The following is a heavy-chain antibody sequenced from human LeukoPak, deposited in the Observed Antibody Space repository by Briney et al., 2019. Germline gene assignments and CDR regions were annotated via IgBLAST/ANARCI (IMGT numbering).Heavy chain of an antibody. CDR2: IYTSGST. V-gene: IGHV4-4*09. D-gene: IGHD2-2*01. Sequence: KTSETLSLTCTVSGGSISSYCWSWVRQPPGKGLEWIGYIYTSGSTDYNPSLKSRVTMSVDTSKNQLSMELRFLTAADTAVYYCARAIVPAATYYYYYYMDVWGKGTTVTVSS. J-gene: IGHJ6*03. CDR3: ARAIVPAATYYYYYYMDV. CDR1: GGSISSYC.